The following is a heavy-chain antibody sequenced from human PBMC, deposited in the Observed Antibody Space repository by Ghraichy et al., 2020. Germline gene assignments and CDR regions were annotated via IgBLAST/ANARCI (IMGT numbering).Heavy chain of an antibody. CDR1: GFTFSSYS. J-gene: IGHJ4*02. Sequence: GGSLRLSCAASGFTFSSYSMHWVRQAPGKGLEWVSSISSSSSYIYYADSVKGRFTISRDNAKNSLYLQMNSLRAEDTAVYYCASNVDIVATYYFDYWGQGTLVTVSS. D-gene: IGHD5-12*01. CDR2: ISSSSSYI. V-gene: IGHV3-21*01. CDR3: ASNVDIVATYYFDY.